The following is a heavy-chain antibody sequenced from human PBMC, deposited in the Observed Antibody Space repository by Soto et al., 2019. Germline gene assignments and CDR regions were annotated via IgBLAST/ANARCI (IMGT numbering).Heavy chain of an antibody. D-gene: IGHD3-3*01. Sequence: SGGALRPSCTASGFTFGDDAVSWVRDCRARLAERVGFIRSKAYGGTIEYAASVKGRFTISRDDSKSIAYLQMNSLKTEDTAVYYCTREAGYYDFWSGYYPFDYWGQGTLVTV. V-gene: IGHV3-49*04. CDR1: GFTFGDDA. J-gene: IGHJ4*02. CDR2: IRSKAYGGTI. CDR3: TREAGYYDFWSGYYPFDY.